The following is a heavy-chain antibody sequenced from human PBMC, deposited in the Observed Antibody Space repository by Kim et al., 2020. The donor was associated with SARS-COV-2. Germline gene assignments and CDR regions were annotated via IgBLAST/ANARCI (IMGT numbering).Heavy chain of an antibody. J-gene: IGHJ4*02. CDR2: PNQGGP. Sequence: PNQGGPNNAQKFQGRVTMTRETSISTAYMELSRLRSDDTAVYYCARSWDYWGQGTLVTVSS. CDR3: ARSWDY. V-gene: IGHV1-2*02.